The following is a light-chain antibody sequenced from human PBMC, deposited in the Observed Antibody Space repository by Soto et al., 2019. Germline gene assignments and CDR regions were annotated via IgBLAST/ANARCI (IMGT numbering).Light chain of an antibody. V-gene: IGKV3-20*01. J-gene: IGKJ4*01. CDR1: QSVGSD. Sequence: ELVMTQSPATLSVSPGERATLSCRSSQSVGSDLAWYQQKPGQAPRLLIYASSSRATAIPDRFSGSGSGTDFNLTISRLEPEDFAVYYCQQYGSSLTLGGGTKVDIK. CDR3: QQYGSSLT. CDR2: ASS.